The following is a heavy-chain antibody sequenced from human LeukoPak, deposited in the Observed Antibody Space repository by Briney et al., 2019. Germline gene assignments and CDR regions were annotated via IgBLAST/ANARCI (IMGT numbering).Heavy chain of an antibody. CDR3: ARGGFSSSWYPYYFDY. V-gene: IGHV1-18*01. D-gene: IGHD6-13*01. Sequence: ASVNVSCKPSRCTFTSYGISWGRQAPEQGLEWMGWISAYNGNTNYAQKLQGRVTMTTDTSTSTAYMELRSLRSDDTAVYYCARGGFSSSWYPYYFDYWGQGTLVTVSS. CDR2: ISAYNGNT. J-gene: IGHJ4*02. CDR1: RCTFTSYG.